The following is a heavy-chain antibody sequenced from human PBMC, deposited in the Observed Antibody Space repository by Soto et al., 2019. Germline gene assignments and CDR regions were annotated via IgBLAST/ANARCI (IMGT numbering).Heavy chain of an antibody. Sequence: NPSETLSLTCAVSGGSISSSNWWSWVRQPPGKGLEWIGEIYHSGSTNYNPSLKSRVTISVDKSKNQFSLKLSSVTAADTAVYYCARDHEGYCTNGVFYSYWFDPWGQGTLVTVSS. V-gene: IGHV4-4*02. CDR1: GGSISSSNW. CDR3: ARDHEGYCTNGVFYSYWFDP. D-gene: IGHD2-8*01. J-gene: IGHJ5*02. CDR2: IYHSGST.